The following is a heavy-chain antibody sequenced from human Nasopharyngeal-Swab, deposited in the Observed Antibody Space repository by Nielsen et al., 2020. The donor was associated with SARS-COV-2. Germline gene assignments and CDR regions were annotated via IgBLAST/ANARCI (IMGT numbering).Heavy chain of an antibody. J-gene: IGHJ6*02. CDR3: TRVDYYYGMDV. Sequence: GESPKISCAASGLTFSDYYMSWIRQAPGKGLEWVGFIRSKAYGGTTEYAASVKGRFTISRDDSKSIAYLQMNSLKTEDTAVYYCTRVDYYYGMDVWGQGTTVTVSS. CDR2: IRSKAYGGTT. V-gene: IGHV3-49*03. CDR1: GLTFSDYY.